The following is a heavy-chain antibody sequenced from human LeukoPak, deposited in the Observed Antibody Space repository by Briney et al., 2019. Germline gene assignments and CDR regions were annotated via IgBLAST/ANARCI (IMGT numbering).Heavy chain of an antibody. Sequence: PSETLSLTCTVSGGSISSYYWSWVRQPPGKGLEWIGYIYYSGSTTYNPSLKSRVTISVDTSKNQFSLKLTSVTAADTAVYYCARLLYHYDSSGYYALGYYDYWGQGTLVTVSS. CDR1: GGSISSYY. D-gene: IGHD3-22*01. CDR3: ARLLYHYDSSGYYALGYYDY. CDR2: IYYSGST. V-gene: IGHV4-59*01. J-gene: IGHJ4*02.